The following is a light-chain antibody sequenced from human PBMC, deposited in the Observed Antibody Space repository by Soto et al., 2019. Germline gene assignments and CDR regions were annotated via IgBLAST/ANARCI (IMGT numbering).Light chain of an antibody. J-gene: IGKJ4*01. V-gene: IGKV3-11*01. CDR1: QSVSSY. CDR3: QQRSNWPLT. Sequence: EIVLTQSPATLSLSPGERATLSCRASQSVSSYLAWYQQKPGQAPRLLIYDASNRATGIPARFSGSGSATDFTLTISSLEPEDFAVYYCQQRSNWPLTFCGGTKVEIK. CDR2: DAS.